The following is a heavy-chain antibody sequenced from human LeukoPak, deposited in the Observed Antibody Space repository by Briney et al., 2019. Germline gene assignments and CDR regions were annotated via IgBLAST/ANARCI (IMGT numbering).Heavy chain of an antibody. D-gene: IGHD2-2*01. CDR2: ISSSSSYI. J-gene: IGHJ3*02. Sequence: PGGSLRLSCAASGFTFSSYSMNWVRQAPGKGLEWVSSISSSSSYIYYADSVKGRFTISRDNAKNSLYLQMNSLRAEDTAVYYCARNIVVVPAGDAFDIWGQGTMVTVSS. CDR1: GFTFSSYS. V-gene: IGHV3-21*01. CDR3: ARNIVVVPAGDAFDI.